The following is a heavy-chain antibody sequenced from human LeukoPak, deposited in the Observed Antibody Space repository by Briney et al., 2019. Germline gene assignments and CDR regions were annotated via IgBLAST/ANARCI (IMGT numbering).Heavy chain of an antibody. D-gene: IGHD6-6*01. CDR2: IYTSGST. V-gene: IGHV4-61*02. CDR3: AREGAARNFDY. Sequence: SETLSLTCTVSGGSVSSGTYYWTWIRQPAGKGLEWIGRIYTSGSTNFDPSLKSRVSISLDTSQNQFSLKLSSVTAADTAVYYCAREGAARNFDYWGQGILVTVSS. J-gene: IGHJ4*02. CDR1: GGSVSSGTYY.